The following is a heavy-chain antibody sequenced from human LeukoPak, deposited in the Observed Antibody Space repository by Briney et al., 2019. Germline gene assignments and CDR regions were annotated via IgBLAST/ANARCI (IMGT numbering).Heavy chain of an antibody. CDR2: IRYDGSNK. CDR1: GFTFSSYG. D-gene: IGHD6-13*01. CDR3: AATLAAAGKKDY. J-gene: IGHJ4*02. V-gene: IGHV3-30*02. Sequence: GGSLRLSCAASGFTFSSYGMHWVRQAPGKGLEWVAFIRYDGSNKYYADSVKGRFTISRDNSKNTLYLQMNSLRAEDTAVYYCAATLAAAGKKDYWGQGTLVTVSS.